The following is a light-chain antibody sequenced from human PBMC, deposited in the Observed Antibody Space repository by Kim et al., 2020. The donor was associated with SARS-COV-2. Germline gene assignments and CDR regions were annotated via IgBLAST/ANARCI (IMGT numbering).Light chain of an antibody. CDR1: ELENKY. CDR3: QVWDTSAAV. CDR2: QNN. V-gene: IGLV3-1*01. Sequence: SYELTQPPSVSVSPGQTGSVTCSGDELENKYVSWYQQKPGQSPILFIYQNNKRPSGIPERFSGSNSGNTATLTISGTQSTDEADYFCQVWDTSAAVFGGGTQLTVL. J-gene: IGLJ2*01.